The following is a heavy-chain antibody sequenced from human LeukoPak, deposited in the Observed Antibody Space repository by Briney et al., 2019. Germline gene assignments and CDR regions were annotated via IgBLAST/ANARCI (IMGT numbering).Heavy chain of an antibody. Sequence: PGGSLRLSCAASGFTFSSYSMNWVRQAPGKGLEWVSSISSSSSYIYYADSVKGRFTISRDNAKNSLYLQMNSLRAGDTAVYYCARATYYYGSGSYFKDFYYYYGMDVWGQGTTVTVSS. D-gene: IGHD3-10*01. J-gene: IGHJ6*02. CDR3: ARATYYYGSGSYFKDFYYYYGMDV. V-gene: IGHV3-21*01. CDR2: ISSSSSYI. CDR1: GFTFSSYS.